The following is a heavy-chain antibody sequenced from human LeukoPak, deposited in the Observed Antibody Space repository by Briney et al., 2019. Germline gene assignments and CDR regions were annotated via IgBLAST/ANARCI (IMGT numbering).Heavy chain of an antibody. CDR1: GFTFRNYG. CDR3: ATLRYGSGSYYADY. J-gene: IGHJ4*02. D-gene: IGHD3-10*01. CDR2: ISYDGSNK. Sequence: GGSPRLSCAASGFTFRNYGMHWVRQAPGKGLEWVSIISYDGSNKYYADSVKGRFTISRDNSKSTLYLQMNSLRTEDTAVYFCATLRYGSGSYYADYWGQGTQVTVSS. V-gene: IGHV3-30*03.